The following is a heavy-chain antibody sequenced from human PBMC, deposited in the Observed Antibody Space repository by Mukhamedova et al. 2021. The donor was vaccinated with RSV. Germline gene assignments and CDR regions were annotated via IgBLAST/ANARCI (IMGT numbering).Heavy chain of an antibody. J-gene: IGHJ4*02. V-gene: IGHV3-30*07. Sequence: AEYMGGRFTISRDNSKNTLYLQMNSLRAEDTAGYYCARVASAYYDSSGYDYFDYWGQGTLVTVSS. D-gene: IGHD3-22*01. CDR3: ARVASAYYDSSGYDYFDY.